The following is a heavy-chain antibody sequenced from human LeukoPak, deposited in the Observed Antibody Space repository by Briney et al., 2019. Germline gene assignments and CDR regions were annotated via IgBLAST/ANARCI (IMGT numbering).Heavy chain of an antibody. V-gene: IGHV3-7*01. J-gene: IGHJ4*02. Sequence: GGSLRLSCAASGFTFSDYWMTWVRQAPGKGLEWVANKKPDGSEKYYVASVRGRFTISRDNAKNSLYLQMNSLRVEDTAVYYCASDLYWWPDLGYWGQGTLVTVSS. D-gene: IGHD2-8*02. CDR1: GFTFSDYW. CDR3: ASDLYWWPDLGY. CDR2: KKPDGSEK.